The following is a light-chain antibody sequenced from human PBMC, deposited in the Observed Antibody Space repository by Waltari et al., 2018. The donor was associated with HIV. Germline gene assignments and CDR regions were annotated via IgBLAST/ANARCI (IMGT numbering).Light chain of an antibody. CDR3: CSYAGSYV. Sequence: QSALTQPRPVSGSPGQSVTISCTCTRSDVSGYNYVSCYQQHPGKAPILMIYDVSKRPSGVPDRFSGSKSGNTASLTISGLQAEDEADYYCCSYAGSYVFGTGTKVTVL. J-gene: IGLJ1*01. V-gene: IGLV2-11*01. CDR2: DVS. CDR1: RSDVSGYNY.